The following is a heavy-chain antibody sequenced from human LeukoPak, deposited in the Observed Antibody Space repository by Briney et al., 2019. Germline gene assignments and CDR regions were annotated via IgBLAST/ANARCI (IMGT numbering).Heavy chain of an antibody. CDR3: ARAKDYYGSGSYSGFDAFDI. J-gene: IGHJ3*02. D-gene: IGHD3-10*01. CDR1: GGSISSSNW. V-gene: IGHV4-4*02. Sequence: SETLSLTCAVSGGSISSSNWWSWVRQPPGKGLEWIGEIYHSGSTNYNPSLKSRVTISVDRSKNQFSLKLSSVTAADTAVYYCARAKDYYGSGSYSGFDAFDIWGQGTMVTVSS. CDR2: IYHSGST.